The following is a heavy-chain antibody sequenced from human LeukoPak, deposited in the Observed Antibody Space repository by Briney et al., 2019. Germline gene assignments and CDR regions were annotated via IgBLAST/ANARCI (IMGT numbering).Heavy chain of an antibody. J-gene: IGHJ4*02. V-gene: IGHV1-58*02. CDR3: AADLYYYDSSGSPFDY. CDR2: IVVGSGNT. CDR1: GFTFTSPA. D-gene: IGHD3-22*01. Sequence: GASVKVSCKASGFTFTSPAMQWVRQARGQRLEWIGWIVVGSGNTNYAQKFQERVTITRDMSTSTAYMELSSLRSEDTAVYYCAADLYYYDSSGSPFDYWGQGTLVTVSS.